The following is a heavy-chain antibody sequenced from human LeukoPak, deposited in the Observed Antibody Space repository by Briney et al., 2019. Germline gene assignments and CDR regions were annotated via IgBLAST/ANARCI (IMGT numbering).Heavy chain of an antibody. Sequence: GGSLRLSCAASGFTVSSNYMNWVRQAPGKGLEWVSVIYGGGNIYYADSVKGRFTISGDNSKSTLYLQMNSLRAEDTAVYYCARGAGYNYPYYFDYWGQGTLVTVSS. V-gene: IGHV3-53*01. CDR2: IYGGGNI. CDR3: ARGAGYNYPYYFDY. D-gene: IGHD5-24*01. J-gene: IGHJ4*02. CDR1: GFTVSSNY.